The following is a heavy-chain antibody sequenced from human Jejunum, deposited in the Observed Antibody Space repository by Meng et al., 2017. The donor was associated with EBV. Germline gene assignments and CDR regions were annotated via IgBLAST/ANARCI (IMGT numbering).Heavy chain of an antibody. V-gene: IGHV4-59*01. CDR2: VYYTGGT. Sequence: VQPQESGPGLVKPSETLSLTCTVSGGSISGSYWNWIRQSPGKGLEWVGYVYYTGGTNYNPSLRGRVTISVDTSKNQFSLNLISVTAADTAVYFCAREIPAAGKFDSWGQGALVTVSS. CDR3: AREIPAAGKFDS. J-gene: IGHJ4*02. D-gene: IGHD6-13*01. CDR1: GGSISGSY.